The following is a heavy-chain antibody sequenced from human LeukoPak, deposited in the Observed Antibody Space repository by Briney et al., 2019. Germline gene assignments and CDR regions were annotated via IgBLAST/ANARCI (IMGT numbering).Heavy chain of an antibody. V-gene: IGHV4-59*01. J-gene: IGHJ3*02. D-gene: IGHD3-16*01. CDR1: GGSFSGYY. Sequence: PSETLSLTCAVYGGSFSGYYWSWIRQPPGKGLEWIGYIYYSGSTNYNPSLKSRVTISVDTSKNQFSLKLSSVTAADTAVYYCARVWGDAFDIWGQGTMVIVSS. CDR2: IYYSGST. CDR3: ARVWGDAFDI.